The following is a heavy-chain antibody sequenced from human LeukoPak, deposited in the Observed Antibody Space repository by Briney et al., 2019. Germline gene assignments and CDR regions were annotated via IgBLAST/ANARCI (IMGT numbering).Heavy chain of an antibody. D-gene: IGHD5-12*01. CDR2: IYYSVST. CDR1: GGSISSSTYY. V-gene: IGHV4-39*01. J-gene: IGHJ3*01. CDR3: ARHKAASSGGYVGAFNF. Sequence: SETLSLTCTVSGGSISSSTYYWGWIRQPPGNGLEWIASIYYSVSTYYKPSLKSRVTISADTSKNQFSLKLSSMTAADTAVYYCARHKAASSGGYVGAFNFWGQGTMVTVSS.